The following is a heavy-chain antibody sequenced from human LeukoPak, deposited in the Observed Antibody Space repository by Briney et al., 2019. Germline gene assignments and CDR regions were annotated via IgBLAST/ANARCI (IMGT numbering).Heavy chain of an antibody. Sequence: GGSLRLSCEATGFTYSSHAMRWVRSAPGKRLECGSAISGSGGSTYYADSVKGRFTISRDNSKNTLYLQMNSLRAEDTAVYYCAKGLDVVVVVEDYWGQGTLVTVSS. CDR1: GFTYSSHA. CDR3: AKGLDVVVVVEDY. J-gene: IGHJ4*02. CDR2: ISGSGGST. D-gene: IGHD2-15*01. V-gene: IGHV3-23*01.